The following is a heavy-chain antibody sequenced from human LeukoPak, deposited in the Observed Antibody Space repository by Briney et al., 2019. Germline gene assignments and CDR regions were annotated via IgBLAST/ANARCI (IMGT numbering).Heavy chain of an antibody. CDR1: GGSISSYY. J-gene: IGHJ6*02. Sequence: SETLSLTCTVSGGSISSYYWNWIRQPPGKGLEWIGYIYYSGSTNYNPSLKSRVTISVDTSKNQFSLKLSSVTAADTAVYYCARQMINTGSYYDYYYGMDVWGQGTTVTVSS. CDR2: IYYSGST. V-gene: IGHV4-59*08. CDR3: ARQMINTGSYYDYYYGMDV. D-gene: IGHD1-26*01.